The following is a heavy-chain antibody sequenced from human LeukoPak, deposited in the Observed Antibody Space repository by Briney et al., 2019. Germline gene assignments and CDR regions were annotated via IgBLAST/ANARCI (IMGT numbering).Heavy chain of an antibody. J-gene: IGHJ6*03. Sequence: PGGSLRLSCAASGFTFSSYSMNWVRQAPGKGLEWVSGINWNGGSTGYADSVKGRFTISRDNAKNSLYLQMNSLRAEDTALYHCARSMGPVNQKVNQYYYYYMDVWGKGTTVTISS. CDR1: GFTFSSYS. V-gene: IGHV3-20*01. CDR2: INWNGGST. CDR3: ARSMGPVNQKVNQYYYYYMDV. D-gene: IGHD1-14*01.